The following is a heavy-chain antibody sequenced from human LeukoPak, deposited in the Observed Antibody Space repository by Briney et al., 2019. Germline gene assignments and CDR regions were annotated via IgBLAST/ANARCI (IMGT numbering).Heavy chain of an antibody. CDR1: GGSFSGYY. D-gene: IGHD3-22*01. V-gene: IGHV4-34*01. J-gene: IGHJ4*02. Sequence: SETLSLTCAVYGGSFSGYYWSWIRQPPGKGLEWIGEINHSGSTNYNPSLKSRVTISVDTSKNQFSLKLSSVTAADTAVYYCARGIDTAMVPWEKDYYDSSGYHYFDYWGQGTLVTVSS. CDR2: INHSGST. CDR3: ARGIDTAMVPWEKDYYDSSGYHYFDY.